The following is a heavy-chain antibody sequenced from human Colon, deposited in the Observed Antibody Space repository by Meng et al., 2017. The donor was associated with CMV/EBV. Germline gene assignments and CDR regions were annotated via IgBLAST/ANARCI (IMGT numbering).Heavy chain of an antibody. CDR3: ATDYGDYYFDR. V-gene: IGHV4-39*07. CDR2: IYYSGYT. D-gene: IGHD4-17*01. Sequence: QLQLQGSGPGLVKPSGTLSLTCPVSGGSISSSTYYWGWIRPTPGKGLEWIGNIYYSGYTYYNPSLKSRLTISVDTSKNQFSLKLTSVTAADTAVYYCATDYGDYYFDRWGQGTLVTVSS. J-gene: IGHJ4*02. CDR1: GGSISSSTYY.